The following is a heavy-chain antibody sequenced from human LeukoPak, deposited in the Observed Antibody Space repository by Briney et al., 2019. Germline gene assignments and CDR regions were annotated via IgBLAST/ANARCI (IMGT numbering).Heavy chain of an antibody. J-gene: IGHJ5*02. CDR1: GFTFSGSW. D-gene: IGHD2/OR15-2a*01. Sequence: PGGSLRLSCAASGFTFSGSWMAWVRQAPGKGLEWVANIKQDAGEKYYVDSVKGRFTISRDNAKNSLYLQMNSLRAEDTAVYYCAKGYCNSTFCHANWFDPWGQGTLVTVSP. V-gene: IGHV3-7*01. CDR3: AKGYCNSTFCHANWFDP. CDR2: IKQDAGEK.